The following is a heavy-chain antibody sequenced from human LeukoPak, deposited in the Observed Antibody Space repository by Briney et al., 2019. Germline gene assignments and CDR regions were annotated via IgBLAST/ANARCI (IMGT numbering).Heavy chain of an antibody. CDR3: ARDRAQYSYGFHDAFDI. CDR2: IWYDGSIE. D-gene: IGHD5-18*01. J-gene: IGHJ3*02. Sequence: QSRGSLRLSCAESGFTFSSNSMYRVCHDPRKGPGWVAVIWYDGSIEYYANSVKGRFTISRDNSKNTPYLQMNSLRAEDTAVYYCARDRAQYSYGFHDAFDIWGQGTLVTVSS. CDR1: GFTFSSNS. V-gene: IGHV3-33*01.